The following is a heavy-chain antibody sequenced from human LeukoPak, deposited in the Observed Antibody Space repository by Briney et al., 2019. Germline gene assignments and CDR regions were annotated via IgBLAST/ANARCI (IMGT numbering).Heavy chain of an antibody. Sequence: ASVKVSCKASGYSFTGYYIHWVRQAPGQGLEWMGWINPNSGGTNYAQKFQGRVTMTRDTSISTAYMELSRLRSDDTAVYYCARDLVGATDYWGQGTLVTVSS. CDR3: ARDLVGATDY. CDR2: INPNSGGT. D-gene: IGHD1-26*01. V-gene: IGHV1-2*02. J-gene: IGHJ4*02. CDR1: GYSFTGYY.